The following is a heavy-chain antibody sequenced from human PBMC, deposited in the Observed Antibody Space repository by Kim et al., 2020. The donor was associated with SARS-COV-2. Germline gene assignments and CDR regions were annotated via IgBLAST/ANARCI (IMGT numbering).Heavy chain of an antibody. D-gene: IGHD3-22*01. J-gene: IGHJ4*01. CDR3: AGLIGSGYYYFAY. V-gene: IGHV5-51*01. Sequence: GYSPSFQGQVTISADQSISTAYMQWSSLGASDTAMYYCAGLIGSGYYYFAYWGRGTLVTVSS.